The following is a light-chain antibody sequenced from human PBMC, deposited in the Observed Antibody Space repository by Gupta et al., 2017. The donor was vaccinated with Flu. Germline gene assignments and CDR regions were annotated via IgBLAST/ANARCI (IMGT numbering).Light chain of an antibody. Sequence: PSFTSASGGDRVIITSRASQRISSSLDWYQQKPGKAPKLLIYGASRVKSGVPSRFSGSGFGTDFTLTISRLQPEDFATYYCQQNDSTPITVGQGTQVEIK. V-gene: IGKV1-39*01. CDR1: QRISSS. J-gene: IGKJ1*01. CDR2: GAS. CDR3: QQNDSTPIT.